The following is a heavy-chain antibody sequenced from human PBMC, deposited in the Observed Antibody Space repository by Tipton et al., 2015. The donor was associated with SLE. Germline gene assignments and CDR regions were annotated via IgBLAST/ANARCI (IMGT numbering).Heavy chain of an antibody. J-gene: IGHJ6*02. CDR3: AGIGGKATVSPFYYYGMDV. D-gene: IGHD4-17*01. CDR2: IYHGGNT. CDR1: GYSISSEYY. V-gene: IGHV4-38-2*01. Sequence: SLTCAVSGYSISSEYYWGGIRQSPGKGLEWIGSIYHGGNTDYNPPLKSRVTVSVDTSKNHFSLKLTSVTATDTAVYYCAGIGGKATVSPFYYYGMDVWGQGTTVTVSS.